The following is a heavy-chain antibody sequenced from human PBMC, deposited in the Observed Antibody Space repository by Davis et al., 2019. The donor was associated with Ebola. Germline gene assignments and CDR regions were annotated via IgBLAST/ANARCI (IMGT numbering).Heavy chain of an antibody. Sequence: ASVPVTCMASGYTFIRYAMHRVRQAPGQRPVWMGWINVGNGNTKYSQKFQGRVTITRDTSASTAYMELSSLRSDDTAVYYCARDRRLTMVQGVLPTNTEYYYGMDVWGQGTTVTVSS. CDR2: INVGNGNT. D-gene: IGHD3-10*01. J-gene: IGHJ6*02. V-gene: IGHV1-3*01. CDR3: ARDRRLTMVQGVLPTNTEYYYGMDV. CDR1: GYTFIRYA.